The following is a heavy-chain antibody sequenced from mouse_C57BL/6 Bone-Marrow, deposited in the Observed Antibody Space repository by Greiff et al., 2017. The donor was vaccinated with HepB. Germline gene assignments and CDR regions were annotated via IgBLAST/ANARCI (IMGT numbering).Heavy chain of an antibody. CDR2: IWSGGST. D-gene: IGHD4-1*02. CDR1: GFSLTSYG. Sequence: VQVVESGPGLVQPSQSLSITCTVSGFSLTSYGVHWVRQSPGKGLEWLGVIWSGGSTDYNAAFISRLSISKDNSKSQVFFKMNSLQADDTAIYYCASQLGRAYYYAMDYWGQGTSVTVSS. J-gene: IGHJ4*01. V-gene: IGHV2-2*01. CDR3: ASQLGRAYYYAMDY.